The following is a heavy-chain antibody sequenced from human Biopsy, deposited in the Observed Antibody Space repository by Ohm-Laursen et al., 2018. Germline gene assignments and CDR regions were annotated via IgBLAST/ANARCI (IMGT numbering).Heavy chain of an antibody. Sequence: SVKVSCKSPEGTFSNYGVNWVRQAPGQGLEWLGGNIPILGTGNYAQKFQDRVTVAADTSTSTATMKLRSLRSDDTAVYYCATKLTGYFHHWGQGTLVIVSS. V-gene: IGHV1-69*06. J-gene: IGHJ1*01. D-gene: IGHD3-9*01. CDR1: EGTFSNYG. CDR3: ATKLTGYFHH. CDR2: NIPILGTG.